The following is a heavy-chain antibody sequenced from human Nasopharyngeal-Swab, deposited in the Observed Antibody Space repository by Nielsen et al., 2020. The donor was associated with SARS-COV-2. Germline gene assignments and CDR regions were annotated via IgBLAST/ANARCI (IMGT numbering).Heavy chain of an antibody. V-gene: IGHV3-66*02. CDR1: GFSVSYNY. D-gene: IGHD2-2*01. J-gene: IGHJ4*02. CDR2: IYSRGET. CDR3: AKPQTGYQLLDY. Sequence: GESLKISCEVSGFSVSYNYMSWVRQAPGKGLEWVAVIYSRGETHYTDSVRGRFTISRDNSKNMVNLQLNSLRAEDTAVYYCAKPQTGYQLLDYWGQGTLVTVSS.